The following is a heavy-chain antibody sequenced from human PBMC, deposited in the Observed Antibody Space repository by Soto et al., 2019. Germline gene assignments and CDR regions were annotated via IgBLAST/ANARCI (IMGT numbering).Heavy chain of an antibody. CDR3: LITTSAFDI. Sequence: EVQLVESGGGLVQPGGSLRLSCAASGFTLRDYWMSWVHQAPGKGLEWVANIKQDGSEIYYVDSVEGRFTISRDNAKNSLFLQMNSLRAEDTAVYYCLITTSAFDIWGQGTLVTVSS. CDR2: IKQDGSEI. V-gene: IGHV3-7*01. CDR1: GFTLRDYW. J-gene: IGHJ3*02. D-gene: IGHD4-4*01.